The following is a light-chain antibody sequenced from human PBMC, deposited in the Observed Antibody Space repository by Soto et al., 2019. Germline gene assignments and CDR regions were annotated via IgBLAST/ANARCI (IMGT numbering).Light chain of an antibody. CDR1: QDISNY. Sequence: DMQMNQSPSSLSASVGDRVTITCQASQDISNYLNWYQQKPGKAPKLLIYDASNLETGVPSRFSGSGSGTDFTFTISSLQPEDIATYYCQQYDNLPLTFGGGTKVDIK. V-gene: IGKV1-33*01. CDR3: QQYDNLPLT. CDR2: DAS. J-gene: IGKJ4*01.